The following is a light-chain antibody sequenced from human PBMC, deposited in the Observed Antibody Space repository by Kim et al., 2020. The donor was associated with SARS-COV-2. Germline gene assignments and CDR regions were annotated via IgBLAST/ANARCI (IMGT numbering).Light chain of an antibody. CDR1: SSDVGGYNY. CDR2: DVT. J-gene: IGLJ3*02. Sequence: QSALTQPASVSGSPGQSITISCTGTSSDVGGYNYVSWYQQYPGTAPKLILYDVTQRPSGVSHRFSGSKSGNTASLTISGLQAEDEADYYCDSYTTDNTWVFGGGTQLTVL. CDR3: DSYTTDNTWV. V-gene: IGLV2-14*03.